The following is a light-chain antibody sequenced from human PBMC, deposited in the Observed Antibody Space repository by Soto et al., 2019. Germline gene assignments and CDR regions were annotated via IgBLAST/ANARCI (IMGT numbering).Light chain of an antibody. CDR2: GAS. J-gene: IGKJ2*01. CDR3: QQYNNWPPLYT. Sequence: EIVMTQSPATLSVSPGERATLSCRASQSVSSNLAWYQQKPGQAPRLLIYGASTRATGIPARFSGSGSGTEFTLPISSLQSEDFGVYYCQQYNNWPPLYTFGQGTKLEIK. V-gene: IGKV3-15*01. CDR1: QSVSSN.